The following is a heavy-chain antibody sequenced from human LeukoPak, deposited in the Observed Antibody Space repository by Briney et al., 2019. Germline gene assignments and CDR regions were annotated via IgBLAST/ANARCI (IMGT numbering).Heavy chain of an antibody. CDR1: GFTFSSYA. D-gene: IGHD6-13*01. CDR3: AKDIEVIAAAGKDY. V-gene: IGHV3-23*01. CDR2: ISGSGGST. Sequence: GGSLRLSCAASGFTFSSYAMSWVRHAPGKGLEWVSAISGSGGSTYYADSVKGRFTISRDNSKNTLYLQMNSLRAEDTAVYYCAKDIEVIAAAGKDYWGQGTLVTVSS. J-gene: IGHJ4*02.